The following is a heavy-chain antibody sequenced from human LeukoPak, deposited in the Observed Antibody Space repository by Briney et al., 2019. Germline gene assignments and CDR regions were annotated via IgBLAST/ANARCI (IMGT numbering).Heavy chain of an antibody. J-gene: IGHJ4*01. CDR2: ISSSGSTM. D-gene: IGHD4-17*01. V-gene: IGHV3-48*03. CDR1: GFTFSNYE. Sequence: PGGSLRLSCVASGFTFSNYEMNWVRQAPGKGLEWVSHISSSGSTMHYADSVKGRFTISKDNARNSLFLQMNSLRGEDTAVYYCVRNESGDYEFDYWGQGTLVTGSS. CDR3: VRNESGDYEFDY.